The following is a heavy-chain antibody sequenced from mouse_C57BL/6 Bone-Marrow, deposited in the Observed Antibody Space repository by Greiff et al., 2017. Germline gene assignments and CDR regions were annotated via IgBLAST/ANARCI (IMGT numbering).Heavy chain of an antibody. V-gene: IGHV5-17*01. CDR1: GFTFSDYG. J-gene: IGHJ4*01. D-gene: IGHD3-2*02. CDR2: ISSGSSTI. Sequence: DVKLVESGGGLVKPGGSLKLSCAASGFTFSDYGMHWVRQAPGKGLEWVAYISSGSSTIYYADTVKGRFTISRDNAKNTLFLQMTSLRSEDTAMYYCASASQAYYYAMDYWGQGTSVTVSS. CDR3: ASASQAYYYAMDY.